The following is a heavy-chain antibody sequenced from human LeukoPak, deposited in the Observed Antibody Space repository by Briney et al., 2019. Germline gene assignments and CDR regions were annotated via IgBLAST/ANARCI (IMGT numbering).Heavy chain of an antibody. Sequence: GESPKISCQGSGFSFTSYWIVWVRQMPGKGLEWMGIIYPGDSDTRYSPSFQGQVTISADKSISTAYLQWSSLKASDTAMYYCARGGSSSWYGTNWFDPWGQGTLVTVSS. D-gene: IGHD6-13*01. J-gene: IGHJ5*02. CDR2: IYPGDSDT. V-gene: IGHV5-51*01. CDR3: ARGGSSSWYGTNWFDP. CDR1: GFSFTSYW.